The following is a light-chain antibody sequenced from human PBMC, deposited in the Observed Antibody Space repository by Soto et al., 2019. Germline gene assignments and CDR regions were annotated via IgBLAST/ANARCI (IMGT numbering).Light chain of an antibody. Sequence: EIVMTQSPATLSVSPGGRATFSCRASQSVSNKLAWYQQKPGQAPRLVIYDASARATGFPATFSGSGSGTEFTLTISDLQSEDFAVYYCQQYYNWQYTFGQGTKLEIK. CDR3: QQYYNWQYT. CDR1: QSVSNK. J-gene: IGKJ2*01. CDR2: DAS. V-gene: IGKV3-15*01.